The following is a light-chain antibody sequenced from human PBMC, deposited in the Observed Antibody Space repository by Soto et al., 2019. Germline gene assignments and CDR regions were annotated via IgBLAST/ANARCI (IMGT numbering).Light chain of an antibody. CDR2: EVG. Sequence: QSALTQPASVSGSPGQSITISCTGTSSDVGAFNYVSWYLQYPGKAPKLMIYEVGNRPSGVSNRFSGSKSGNTASLTISGLQAQDEADYYCCSYASGSIYVFGTGTKVPVL. V-gene: IGLV2-14*01. CDR1: SSDVGAFNY. J-gene: IGLJ1*01. CDR3: CSYASGSIYV.